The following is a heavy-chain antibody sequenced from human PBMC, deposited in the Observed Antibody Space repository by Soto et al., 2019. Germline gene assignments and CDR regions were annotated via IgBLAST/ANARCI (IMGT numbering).Heavy chain of an antibody. CDR2: IFSRGGT. D-gene: IGHD3-22*01. J-gene: IGHJ4*02. Sequence: PGGSLTLSCAASGFSVSSKYMSWVRQAPGKGLEWVSVIFSRGGTYYADSVKGRFTISRDNSKNTLYLQMSSLRADDTAVYYCARDAPDGSGPFDYWGQGTLVTVSS. CDR3: ARDAPDGSGPFDY. V-gene: IGHV3-53*01. CDR1: GFSVSSKY.